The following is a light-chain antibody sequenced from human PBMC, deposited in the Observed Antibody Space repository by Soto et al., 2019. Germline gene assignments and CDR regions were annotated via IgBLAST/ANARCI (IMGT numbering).Light chain of an antibody. CDR1: QSVSSSY. CDR3: QQYSSSPRT. CDR2: GAS. Sequence: EIVLTQSPGTLSLSPGERATLSCRASQSVSSSYLAWYQQKPGQAPRLLIYGASSRATGIPDRFSGSGSGTDFTLTISRLEPEDFAVYYCQQYSSSPRTFGQGPKL. J-gene: IGKJ1*01. V-gene: IGKV3-20*01.